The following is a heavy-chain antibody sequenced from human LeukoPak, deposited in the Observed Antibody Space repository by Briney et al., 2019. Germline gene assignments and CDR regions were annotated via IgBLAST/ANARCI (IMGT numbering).Heavy chain of an antibody. Sequence: TGRSLRLSCAASGFTFSSYAMHWVRQAPGKGLEWVAVISYDGSNKYYADSVKGRFTISRDNSKNTLYLQMNSLRAEDTAVYYCAKIVVPAAIGGYYFDYWGQGTLVTVSS. CDR1: GFTFSSYA. V-gene: IGHV3-30*04. J-gene: IGHJ4*02. CDR2: ISYDGSNK. CDR3: AKIVVPAAIGGYYFDY. D-gene: IGHD2-2*01.